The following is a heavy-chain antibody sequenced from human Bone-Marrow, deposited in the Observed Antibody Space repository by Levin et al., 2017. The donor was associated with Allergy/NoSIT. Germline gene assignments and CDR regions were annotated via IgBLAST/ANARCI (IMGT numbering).Heavy chain of an antibody. CDR2: IRGSGTTI. D-gene: IGHD6-6*01. J-gene: IGHJ4*02. CDR1: GFTFSRYE. CDR3: ARDMVQSTSSYFDY. Sequence: GESLKISCAASGFTFSRYEMNWVRQAPGKGLEWVSYIRGSGTTIYYADSVKGRFTISRDNAKNELYLEMNSLRVEDTAVYYCARDMVQSTSSYFDYWGQGTLVTVSS. V-gene: IGHV3-48*03.